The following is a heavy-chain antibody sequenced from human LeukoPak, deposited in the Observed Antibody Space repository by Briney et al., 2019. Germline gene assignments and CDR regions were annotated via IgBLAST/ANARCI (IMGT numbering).Heavy chain of an antibody. J-gene: IGHJ4*02. Sequence: ASVKVSCKASGYTFTGYFIHWVRQAPGQGLEWMGWINPNTGDTNYAQRFQGRVTMTRDMSINTAYMELSRLRSDDTAVYYCARDLHWGPDYWGQGTLVTVSS. CDR1: GYTFTGYF. V-gene: IGHV1-2*02. CDR3: ARDLHWGPDY. CDR2: INPNTGDT. D-gene: IGHD7-27*01.